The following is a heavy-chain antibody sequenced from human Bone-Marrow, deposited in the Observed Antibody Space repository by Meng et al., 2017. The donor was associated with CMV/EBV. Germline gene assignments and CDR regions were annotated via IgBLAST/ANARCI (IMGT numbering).Heavy chain of an antibody. J-gene: IGHJ4*02. V-gene: IGHV1-46*01. Sequence: ASVKVSCKASGYTFTSYYMHWVRQAPGQGLEWMGVINPSGGGTSYAQRFQGTVTMTRDTSTSTVYMELRSLRSDDTAVYYCARAKWEGATPPTLGYWGQGTLVTVSS. CDR2: INPSGGGT. D-gene: IGHD1-26*01. CDR1: GYTFTSYY. CDR3: ARAKWEGATPPTLGY.